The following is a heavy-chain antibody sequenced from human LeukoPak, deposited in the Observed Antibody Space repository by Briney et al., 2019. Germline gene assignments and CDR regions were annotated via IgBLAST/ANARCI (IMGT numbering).Heavy chain of an antibody. Sequence: PRGSLRLSCSASGFTFSSYLMHWVRQAPGKGLEYVSAISSNGDNTYYADSVKGRFAISRDNSKNTLYLQMSSLRAEDTAVYYCVKSVQAARPDVDYWGQGTLVTVSS. D-gene: IGHD6-6*01. J-gene: IGHJ4*02. V-gene: IGHV3-64D*09. CDR3: VKSVQAARPDVDY. CDR1: GFTFSSYL. CDR2: ISSNGDNT.